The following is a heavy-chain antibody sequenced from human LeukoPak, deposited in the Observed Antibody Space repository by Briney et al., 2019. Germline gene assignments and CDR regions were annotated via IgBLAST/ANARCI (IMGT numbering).Heavy chain of an antibody. D-gene: IGHD3-10*01. V-gene: IGHV1-2*02. CDR2: IDPNSGGT. Sequence: ASVKVSCKTSGYTFTAHYIHWVRQGPGQGREWMGWIDPNSGGTNYAQKFLGSVTMTGDTSINTAFMEIRRLRSDDTAIYYCARGRGTTMVRGVITNYFDLWGRGSLVTVSS. J-gene: IGHJ2*01. CDR3: ARGRGTTMVRGVITNYFDL. CDR1: GYTFTAHY.